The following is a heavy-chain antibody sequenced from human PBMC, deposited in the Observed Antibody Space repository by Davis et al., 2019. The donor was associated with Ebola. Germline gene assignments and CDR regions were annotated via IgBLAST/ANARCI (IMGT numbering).Heavy chain of an antibody. CDR2: IENDGSKK. CDR1: KFTLSSYW. Sequence: GESLKISCAASKFTLSSYWMSWVRQAPGKGLEWVATIENDGSKKYYMDSVKGRFTISRDNAKNSLFLQMNSLRAEDTALYYCAKAETRFLEWFIDYWGQGTLVTVSS. CDR3: AKAETRFLEWFIDY. D-gene: IGHD3-3*01. V-gene: IGHV3-7*03. J-gene: IGHJ4*02.